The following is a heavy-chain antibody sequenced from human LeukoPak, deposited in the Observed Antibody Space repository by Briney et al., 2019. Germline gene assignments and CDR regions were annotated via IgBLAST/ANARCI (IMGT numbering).Heavy chain of an antibody. D-gene: IGHD6-13*01. Sequence: GGSLRLSCAASGFTLSDYYMTWIRQAPGKGLEWVSYISSSANSIYYADSVQGRFTISRDNAKDSLYLQMNSLRAEDTAVYYCASWRYSSSRFYFDYWGQGTLVTVSS. CDR1: GFTLSDYY. V-gene: IGHV3-11*01. CDR3: ASWRYSSSRFYFDY. J-gene: IGHJ4*02. CDR2: ISSSANSI.